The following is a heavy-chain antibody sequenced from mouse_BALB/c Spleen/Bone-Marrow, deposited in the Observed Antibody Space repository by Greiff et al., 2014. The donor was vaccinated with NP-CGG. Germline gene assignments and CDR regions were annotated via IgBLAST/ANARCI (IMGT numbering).Heavy chain of an antibody. J-gene: IGHJ2*01. D-gene: IGHD1-1*01. CDR1: GYTFTTYY. Sequence: VQLQQSGPELVKPGASVRISCKASGYTFTTYYIHWVKQRPGQGLEWIGWIYPGNVNTKYNEKFKGKATLTADKSSSTAYMQLSSLTSEDSSVYFCARGDYGSSYFDHWGQGTTLTVSS. CDR2: IYPGNVNT. V-gene: IGHV1S56*01. CDR3: ARGDYGSSYFDH.